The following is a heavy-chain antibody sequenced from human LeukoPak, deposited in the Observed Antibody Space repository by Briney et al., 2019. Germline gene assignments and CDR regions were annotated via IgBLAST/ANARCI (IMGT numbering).Heavy chain of an antibody. CDR2: ISGSGGST. CDR1: GFTFSSYA. CDR3: ARGQLYCSGGSCPLGH. J-gene: IGHJ4*02. V-gene: IGHV3-23*01. D-gene: IGHD2-15*01. Sequence: PGGSLRLSCAASGFTFSSYAMSWVRQAPGKGLEWVSAISGSGGSTYYADSVKGRFTISRDNSKNTLYLQMNSLRAEDTAVYYCARGQLYCSGGSCPLGHWGQGTLVTVSS.